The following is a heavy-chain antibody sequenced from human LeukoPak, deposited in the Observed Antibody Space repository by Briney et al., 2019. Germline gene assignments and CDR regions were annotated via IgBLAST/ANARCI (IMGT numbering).Heavy chain of an antibody. J-gene: IGHJ4*02. CDR1: GGSISSSSYY. V-gene: IGHV4-39*01. D-gene: IGHD3-10*01. CDR3: ARVSGGFREAHFDY. Sequence: SETLSLTCTVSGGSISSSSYYWGWIRQPPGKGLEWIGSIYYSGSTYYNPSLKSRVTISVDTSKNQFSLKLSSVTAADTAVYYCARVSGGFREAHFDYWGQGTLVTVSS. CDR2: IYYSGST.